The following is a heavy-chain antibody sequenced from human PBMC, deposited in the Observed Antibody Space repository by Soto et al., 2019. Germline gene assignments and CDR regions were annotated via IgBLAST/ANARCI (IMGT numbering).Heavy chain of an antibody. Sequence: PSETLSLTCSVSADSFSKYYWTWIRQPPGEGLEWIWYIYFNGNTNYNPSLKGRVTISIDTSKKQFSLNLSSVTAADTAVYYCASVTFGGVVLAHWGQGTLVTVSS. D-gene: IGHD3-16*01. CDR2: IYFNGNT. V-gene: IGHV4-59*01. J-gene: IGHJ4*02. CDR1: ADSFSKYY. CDR3: ASVTFGGVVLAH.